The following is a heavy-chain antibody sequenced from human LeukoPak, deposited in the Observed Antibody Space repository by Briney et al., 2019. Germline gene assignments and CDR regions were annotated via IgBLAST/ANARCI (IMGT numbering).Heavy chain of an antibody. V-gene: IGHV4-4*07. Sequence: PSETLSLTCTVSGGSISSYHWRWLRQPAGKGLQWIGRIYTSGSTNYNPSLKSRVTMSVDTSKNQFSLKLSSVTAADTAVYYCASGVTVTKTNAFDIWGQGTMVTVSS. CDR3: ASGVTVTKTNAFDI. CDR1: GGSISSYH. J-gene: IGHJ3*02. D-gene: IGHD4-17*01. CDR2: IYTSGST.